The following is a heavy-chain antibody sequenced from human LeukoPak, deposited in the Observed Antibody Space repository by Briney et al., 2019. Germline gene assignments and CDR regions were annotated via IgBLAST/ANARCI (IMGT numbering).Heavy chain of an antibody. Sequence: HVASVKVSCKASGYTFTSCGISWVRQAPGQGLEWMGWISAYNGNTNYAQKLQGRVTMTTDTSTSTAYMELRSLRSDDTAVYYCATSVTLYYYGMDVWGQGTTVTVSS. D-gene: IGHD4-17*01. V-gene: IGHV1-18*01. CDR1: GYTFTSCG. CDR3: ATSVTLYYYGMDV. J-gene: IGHJ6*02. CDR2: ISAYNGNT.